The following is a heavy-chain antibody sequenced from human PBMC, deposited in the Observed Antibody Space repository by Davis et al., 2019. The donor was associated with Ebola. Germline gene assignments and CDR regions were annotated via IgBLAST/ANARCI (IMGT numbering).Heavy chain of an antibody. CDR3: ASRVVTATLAFDI. Sequence: PGGSLRLSCKGSGYSFTSYWIGWVRQLPGKGLEWIGIIYPGDSDTRYSPSFQGQVTISADKSISTAYLQWSSLKASDTAMYYCASRVVTATLAFDIWGQGTMVTVSS. CDR2: IYPGDSDT. D-gene: IGHD2-15*01. CDR1: GYSFTSYW. J-gene: IGHJ3*02. V-gene: IGHV5-51*01.